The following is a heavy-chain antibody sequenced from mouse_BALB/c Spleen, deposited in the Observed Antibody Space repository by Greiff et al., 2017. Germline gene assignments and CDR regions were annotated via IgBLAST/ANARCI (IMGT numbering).Heavy chain of an antibody. CDR2: IDPANGNT. CDR3: APYYPYYFDS. J-gene: IGHJ2*01. V-gene: IGHV14-3*02. CDR1: GFNIKDTY. Sequence: VQLQQSGAELVKPGASVKLSCTASGFNIKDTYMHWVKQRPEQGLEWIGRIDPANGNTKYDPKFQGKATITADTSSNTAYLQLSSLTSEDTAVYYCAPYYPYYFDSWGQGTTLTVSS. D-gene: IGHD1-1*01.